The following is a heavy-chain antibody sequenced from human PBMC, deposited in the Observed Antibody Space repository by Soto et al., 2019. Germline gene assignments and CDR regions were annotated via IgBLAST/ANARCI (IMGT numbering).Heavy chain of an antibody. Sequence: SETLSLTCTVSGGSISSGGYYWSWIRQHPGKGLEWIGYIYYSGSTYYNPSLKSRVTISVDTSKNQFSLKLSSVTAADTAVYYCARVPVRKYYGAGSYNNYYFGMDVWGQGTTVTVSS. D-gene: IGHD3-10*01. V-gene: IGHV4-31*03. J-gene: IGHJ6*02. CDR2: IYYSGST. CDR1: GGSISSGGYY. CDR3: ARVPVRKYYGAGSYNNYYFGMDV.